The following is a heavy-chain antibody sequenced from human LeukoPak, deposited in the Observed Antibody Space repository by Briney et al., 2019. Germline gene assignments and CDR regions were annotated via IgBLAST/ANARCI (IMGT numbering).Heavy chain of an antibody. D-gene: IGHD3-22*01. CDR2: INPNSGGT. J-gene: IGHJ4*02. Sequence: ASVKVSCKASGYTFTGYYMHWVRQAPGQGLEWMGWINPNSGGTNYAQKFQGRVTMTRDTSISTAYMELSSLRSDDTALYHCARRDYDSSGYTLDYWGQGTLVTVSS. V-gene: IGHV1-2*02. CDR1: GYTFTGYY. CDR3: ARRDYDSSGYTLDY.